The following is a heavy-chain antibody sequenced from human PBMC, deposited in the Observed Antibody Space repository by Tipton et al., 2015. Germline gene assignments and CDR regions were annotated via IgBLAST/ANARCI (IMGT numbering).Heavy chain of an antibody. CDR1: GVTFRNHT. J-gene: IGHJ5*02. Sequence: QSGAEVKKPGSSVKISCKPSGVTFRNHTIHWVRQAPGQGLEWMGGIVPMFGRGNYAEKFQGRVTLTADKSATTVYLEVNSLTSEDTAVYYCARDIQFDPWGQGTLVTVSS. CDR3: ARDIQFDP. V-gene: IGHV1-69*06. CDR2: IVPMFGRG.